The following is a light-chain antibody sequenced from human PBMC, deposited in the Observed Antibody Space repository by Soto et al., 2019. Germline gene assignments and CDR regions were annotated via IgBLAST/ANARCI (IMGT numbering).Light chain of an antibody. CDR1: SSDVGNYNY. V-gene: IGLV2-14*01. Sequence: QSALTQPASVSGSPGHLITISCTGTSSDVGNYNYVSWYQQYAGKAPKRVIYDVSKRPSGVPNRFSGSKSVNTASLTISGLQAEDEADYYCSSYTTTGTRVFGGGTKLTVL. J-gene: IGLJ2*01. CDR2: DVS. CDR3: SSYTTTGTRV.